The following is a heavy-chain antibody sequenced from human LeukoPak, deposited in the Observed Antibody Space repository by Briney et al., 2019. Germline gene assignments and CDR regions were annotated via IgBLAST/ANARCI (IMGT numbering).Heavy chain of an antibody. J-gene: IGHJ4*02. Sequence: SETLSLTCAVYGGSFSGYYWSWIRQPPGKGLEWIGEINHSGSTNYNPSLKSRVTISVDTSKNQFSLRLSSVTAADTAVYYCARGHPFDYWGQGTLVTVSS. CDR2: INHSGST. CDR3: ARGHPFDY. CDR1: GGSFSGYY. V-gene: IGHV4-34*01.